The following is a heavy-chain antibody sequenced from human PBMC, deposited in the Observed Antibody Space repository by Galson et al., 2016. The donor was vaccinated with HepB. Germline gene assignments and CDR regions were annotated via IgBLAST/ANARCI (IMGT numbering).Heavy chain of an antibody. D-gene: IGHD3-10*01. CDR1: GFTFNDYA. V-gene: IGHV3-23*01. CDR2: ISSGGTT. Sequence: SLRLSCATSGFTFNDYAMHWVRQAPGKGLEWVSGISSGGTTYYAESVKGRFIISRDNSKNTLWLQMNNVRLEDTGVYYCARSGGYCGGRRCYTFDDWGQGTTVTVSS. J-gene: IGHJ6*02. CDR3: ARSGGYCGGRRCYTFDD.